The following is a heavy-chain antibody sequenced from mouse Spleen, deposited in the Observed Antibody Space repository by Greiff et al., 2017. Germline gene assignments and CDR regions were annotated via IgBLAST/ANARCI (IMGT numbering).Heavy chain of an antibody. J-gene: IGHJ2*01. CDR2: IYPRSGNT. Sequence: QVQLKQSGAELARPGASVKLSCKASGYTFTSYGISWVKQRTGQGLEWIGEIYPRSGNTYYNEKFKGKATLTADKSSSTAYMELRSLTSEDSAVYFCARRDLSYFDYWGQGTTLTVSS. CDR1: GYTFTSYG. CDR3: ARRDLSYFDY. V-gene: IGHV1-81*01.